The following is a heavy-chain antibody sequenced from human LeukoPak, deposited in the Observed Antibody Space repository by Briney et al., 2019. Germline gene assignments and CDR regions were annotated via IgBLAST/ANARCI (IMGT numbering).Heavy chain of an antibody. V-gene: IGHV3-23*01. CDR3: AKGGYCSSTSCYVGWFDP. Sequence: GGSLRLSCAASGFTFSSYVMNWVRQAPGKGLEWVSVISGGGGSTYYADSVKGLFTISRDNSKNTLFLQMNSLRAEDTAVYYCAKGGYCSSTSCYVGWFDPWGQGTLVSVSS. J-gene: IGHJ5*02. CDR2: ISGGGGST. CDR1: GFTFSSYV. D-gene: IGHD2-2*01.